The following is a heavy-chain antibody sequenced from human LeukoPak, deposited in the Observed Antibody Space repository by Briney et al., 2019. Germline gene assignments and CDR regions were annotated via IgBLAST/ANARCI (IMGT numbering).Heavy chain of an antibody. CDR1: GFTFSSYA. CDR3: AKSRSAATMVRGVISWFDP. V-gene: IGHV3-23*01. J-gene: IGHJ5*02. CDR2: ISGSGSST. D-gene: IGHD3-10*01. Sequence: PGVSLRLSCAASGFTFSSYAMSWVRQTPGKGLEWVSAISGSGSSTYYADSVKGRFTISRDNSKNTLYLQMNSLRAEDTAVYYCAKSRSAATMVRGVISWFDPWGQGTLVTVSS.